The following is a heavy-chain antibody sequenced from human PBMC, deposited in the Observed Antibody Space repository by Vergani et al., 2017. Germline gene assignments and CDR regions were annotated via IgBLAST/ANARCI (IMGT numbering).Heavy chain of an antibody. J-gene: IGHJ5*02. Sequence: QVQLVQSGAEVKKPGSSVKVSCKASGGTFSSYAISWVRQAPGQGLEWMGGIIPIFGTANYAQKFQGRVTITADESTSTAYMELSSLRSEDTAVYYCAIDAYCSSTSCYPNWFDPWGQGTLVTVSS. CDR2: IIPIFGTA. CDR3: AIDAYCSSTSCYPNWFDP. CDR1: GGTFSSYA. V-gene: IGHV1-69*13. D-gene: IGHD2-2*01.